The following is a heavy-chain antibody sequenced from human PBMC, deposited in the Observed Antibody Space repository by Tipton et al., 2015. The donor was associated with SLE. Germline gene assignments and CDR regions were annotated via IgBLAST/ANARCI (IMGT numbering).Heavy chain of an antibody. CDR1: GDSISSLYW. CDR3: ARGGVLRYFDWLSLGQGLDV. V-gene: IGHV4-4*02. J-gene: IGHJ6*02. Sequence: TLSLTCDVSGDSISSLYWWSWVRQSPGKGLEWIADIYHSGSTNYNPSLESRVTISVDKSRNQFSLKLTSVTAADTAVYYCARGGVLRYFDWLSLGQGLDVWGQGTTVTVSS. D-gene: IGHD3-9*01. CDR2: IYHSGST.